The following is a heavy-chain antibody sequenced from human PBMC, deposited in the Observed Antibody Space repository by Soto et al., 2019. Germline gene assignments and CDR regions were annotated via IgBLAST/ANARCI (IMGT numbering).Heavy chain of an antibody. J-gene: IGHJ5*02. Sequence: SVKVSCKTSGGTFSSYAMNWVRQAPGQGLEWMGGIIPILGTPNNAQKFQGRVTITADESTSTAYMELSSLRSEDTAVYYCARHNDFWSGYYNWFDPWGQGTLVTVSS. D-gene: IGHD3-3*01. CDR3: ARHNDFWSGYYNWFDP. V-gene: IGHV1-69*13. CDR1: GGTFSSYA. CDR2: IIPILGTP.